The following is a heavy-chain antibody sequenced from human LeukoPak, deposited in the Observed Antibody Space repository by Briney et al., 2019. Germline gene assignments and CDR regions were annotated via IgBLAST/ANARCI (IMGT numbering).Heavy chain of an antibody. Sequence: GGSLRLSCAASGFTFSNAWMSWVRQAPGKGLEWVGRIKSKTDGGTTDYAAPVKGRFTISRDDSKNTLYLQMNSLKTEDTAVYYCTTDPMSWFGSDENRNYYYTDVWGKGTTVTVSS. J-gene: IGHJ6*03. CDR1: GFTFSNAW. CDR2: IKSKTDGGTT. D-gene: IGHD3-10*01. V-gene: IGHV3-15*01. CDR3: TTDPMSWFGSDENRNYYYTDV.